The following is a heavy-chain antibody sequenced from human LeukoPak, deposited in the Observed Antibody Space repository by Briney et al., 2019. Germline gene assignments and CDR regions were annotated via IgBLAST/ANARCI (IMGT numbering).Heavy chain of an antibody. CDR3: ARGSTYYDSSGQVPFDY. J-gene: IGHJ4*02. D-gene: IGHD3-22*01. CDR2: ISETSRKT. CDR1: GFTFNIYA. Sequence: GGSLRLSCAASGFTFNIYAMSWVRQAPEKGLEWVSAISETSRKTYYADPVKGRFTISRDNAKNSLYLQMNSLRAEDTAVYYCARGSTYYDSSGQVPFDYWGQGTLVTVSS. V-gene: IGHV3-23*01.